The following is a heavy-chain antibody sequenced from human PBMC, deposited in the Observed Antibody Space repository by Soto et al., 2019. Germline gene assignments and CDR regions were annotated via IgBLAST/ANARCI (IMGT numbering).Heavy chain of an antibody. Sequence: QVQLVQSGAEVKKPGASVKVSCQASGYRFISYGISWVRQAPGQGLEWMGWISTYNGKTKYAQNLQGRVTMTTDTSTSTAYMELRSLRSDDTSVYYCARRMYISSSDVGGHAFDLWGQGKRVTVSS. V-gene: IGHV1-18*04. D-gene: IGHD6-6*01. J-gene: IGHJ3*01. CDR2: ISTYNGKT. CDR3: ARRMYISSSDVGGHAFDL. CDR1: GYRFISYG.